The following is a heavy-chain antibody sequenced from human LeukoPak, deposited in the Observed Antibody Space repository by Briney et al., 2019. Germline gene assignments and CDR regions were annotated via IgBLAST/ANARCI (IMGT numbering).Heavy chain of an antibody. CDR1: GFTVSSNS. CDR2: IYSDNT. Sequence: PGGSLRLSCTVSGFTVSSNSMSWVRQAPGKGLEWVSFIYSDNTHYSDSVKGRFTISRDNSKNTLYLQMNSLRAEDTAVYYCARRDVYGFDYWGQGTLVTVSS. V-gene: IGHV3-66*03. D-gene: IGHD3-10*01. CDR3: ARRDVYGFDY. J-gene: IGHJ4*02.